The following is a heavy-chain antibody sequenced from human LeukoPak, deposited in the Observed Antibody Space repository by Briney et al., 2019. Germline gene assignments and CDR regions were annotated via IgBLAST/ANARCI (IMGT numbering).Heavy chain of an antibody. J-gene: IGHJ4*02. Sequence: PSETLSLTCAVYGGSFSGYYWSWIRQPPGKGLEWIGEINHSGSTNYNPSLKSRVTISVDTSKNQFSLKLSSVTAADTAVYYCASDGRQRDYWGQGTLVTASS. V-gene: IGHV4-34*01. CDR2: INHSGST. D-gene: IGHD1-14*01. CDR1: GGSFSGYY. CDR3: ASDGRQRDY.